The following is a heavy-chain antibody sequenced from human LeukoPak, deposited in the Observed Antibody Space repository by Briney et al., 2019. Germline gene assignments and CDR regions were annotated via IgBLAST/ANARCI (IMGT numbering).Heavy chain of an antibody. CDR3: ARGRMGYSYGHDYFDY. V-gene: IGHV3-33*01. CDR1: GFTFSSYG. Sequence: GRSLRLSCAASGFTFSSYGMHWVHQAPGKGLEWVAGIWYDGSNKYYADSVEGRFTISRDNSKNTLYLQMNSLRAEDTAVYYCARGRMGYSYGHDYFDYWGQGTLVTVSS. D-gene: IGHD5-18*01. CDR2: IWYDGSNK. J-gene: IGHJ4*02.